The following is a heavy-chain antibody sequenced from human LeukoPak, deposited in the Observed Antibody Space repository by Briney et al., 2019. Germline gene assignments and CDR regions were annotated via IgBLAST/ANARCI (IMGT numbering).Heavy chain of an antibody. V-gene: IGHV3-21*06. J-gene: IGHJ5*02. CDR2: ITSSSSYT. Sequence: GGSLRLSCAASGFTFSSYSMNWVRQAPGKGLEWVSAITSSSSYTYYADSVKGRFTISRDNAKNSLYLQMNSLRAEDTAAYYCSGYNWFDPWGQGTLVTVSS. CDR1: GFTFSSYS. CDR3: SGYNWFDP.